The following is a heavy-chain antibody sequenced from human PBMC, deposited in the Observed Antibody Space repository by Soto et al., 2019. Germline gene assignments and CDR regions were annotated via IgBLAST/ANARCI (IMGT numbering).Heavy chain of an antibody. CDR2: ISSSGSTI. CDR1: GFTFSDYY. V-gene: IGHV3-11*01. J-gene: IGHJ6*03. CDR3: ARGVRYFDWPPPMGYYYYYYMDV. D-gene: IGHD3-9*01. Sequence: PGGSLRLSCAASGFTFSDYYMSWIRQAPGKGLEWVSYISSSGSTIYYADSVKGRFTISRDNAKNSLYLQMNSLRAEDTAVYYCARGVRYFDWPPPMGYYYYYYMDVWGKGTTVTVSS.